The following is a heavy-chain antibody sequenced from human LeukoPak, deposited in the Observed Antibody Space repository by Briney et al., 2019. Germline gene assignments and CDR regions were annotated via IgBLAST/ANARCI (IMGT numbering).Heavy chain of an antibody. CDR2: ISGSSSTI. D-gene: IGHD6-19*01. CDR3: ARDRSRLIAVAEGY. CDR1: GFTFSSYS. Sequence: PGGSLRLSCAASGFTFSSYSMNWVRQSPGKGLERVSYISGSSSTIYYTDSVKGRFTISRYNAKNSLYLQMNSLRAEDTAVYYCARDRSRLIAVAEGYWGQGTVVTVSS. V-gene: IGHV3-48*01. J-gene: IGHJ4*02.